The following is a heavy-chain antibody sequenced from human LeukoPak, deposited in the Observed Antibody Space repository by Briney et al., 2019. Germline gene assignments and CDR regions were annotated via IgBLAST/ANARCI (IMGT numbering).Heavy chain of an antibody. J-gene: IGHJ6*03. Sequence: SETLSLTCTVSGGSISMSNSYWGWIRQPPGKGLEWIGSMYYDGSTSHNPSLKSRATISVDTSKNQFSLKLSSVTAADTAVYYCAGGIYDFWSGYYHAQYYYYMDVWGKGTTVTVSS. CDR1: GGSISMSNSY. D-gene: IGHD3-3*01. V-gene: IGHV4-39*07. CDR3: AGGIYDFWSGYYHAQYYYYMDV. CDR2: MYYDGST.